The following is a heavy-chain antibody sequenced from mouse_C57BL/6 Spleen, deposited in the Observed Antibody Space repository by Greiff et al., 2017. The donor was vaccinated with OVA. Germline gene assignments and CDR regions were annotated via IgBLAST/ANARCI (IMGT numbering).Heavy chain of an antibody. CDR1: GFNIKDDY. V-gene: IGHV14-4*01. CDR3: TTGGYFDY. CDR2: IDPENGDT. J-gene: IGHJ2*01. Sequence: EVQLQESGAELVRPRASVKLSCTASGFNIKDDYMHWVKQRPEQGLEWIGWIDPENGDTEYASKFQGKATITADTSSNTAYLQLSSLTSEDTAVYYCTTGGYFDYWGQGTTLTVSS.